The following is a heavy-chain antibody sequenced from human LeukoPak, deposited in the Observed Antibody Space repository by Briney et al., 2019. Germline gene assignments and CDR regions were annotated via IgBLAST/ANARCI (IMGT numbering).Heavy chain of an antibody. D-gene: IGHD6-19*01. J-gene: IGHJ4*02. CDR3: AKRHSSGWYYFDY. CDR1: GFTFSSYA. Sequence: GGSLRLSCVASGFTFSSYAMGWVRQAPGKGLEWVSTITGNGGSTFYADSVKGRFTISRDNSKNTLYLQMNSLRAEDTAVYYCAKRHSSGWYYFDYWGQGTLVTVSS. V-gene: IGHV3-23*01. CDR2: ITGNGGST.